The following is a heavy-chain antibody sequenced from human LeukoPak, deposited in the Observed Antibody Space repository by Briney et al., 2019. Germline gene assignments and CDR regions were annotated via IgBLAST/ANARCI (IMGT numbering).Heavy chain of an antibody. V-gene: IGHV3-53*01. CDR1: GFTFISNY. Sequence: GKSLRLSCAASGFTFISNYMSWVRQAPGKGLECVSVIHDGGITYYADSVKGRFTISRDNSKNTVYLQMNSLRAGDTAVYYCARTHPTGYFDYWGQGTLVTVSS. D-gene: IGHD1-14*01. CDR3: ARTHPTGYFDY. J-gene: IGHJ4*02. CDR2: IHDGGIT.